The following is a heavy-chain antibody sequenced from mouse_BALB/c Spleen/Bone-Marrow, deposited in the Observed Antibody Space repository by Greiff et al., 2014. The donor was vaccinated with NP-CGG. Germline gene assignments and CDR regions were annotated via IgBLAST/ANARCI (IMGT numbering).Heavy chain of an antibody. Sequence: LVKTGASVKISCKASGYSFTGYYMHWVKQSHGKSLEWIGYISCYNGATRYNQKSKGKATFTVDTSSSTAHMQFNSLTSEDSAVYFCARGGTMISTDAMDYWGQGTSVTGSS. CDR3: ARGGTMISTDAMDY. V-gene: IGHV1S34*01. D-gene: IGHD2-4*01. J-gene: IGHJ4*01. CDR2: ISCYNGAT. CDR1: GYSFTGYY.